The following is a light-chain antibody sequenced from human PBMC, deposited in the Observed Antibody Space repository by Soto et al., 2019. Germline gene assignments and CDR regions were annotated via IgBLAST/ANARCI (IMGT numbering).Light chain of an antibody. Sequence: QSVLTQPPSVSGAPGQRVTISCTGSSSNIGAGYDVHWYQQLPGTAPKLLIYGNNNRPSGVPDRFSGSKSGTSASLAITGLQAEEEADYYCQSYDSSLISYVFGTGTKVTVL. J-gene: IGLJ1*01. V-gene: IGLV1-40*01. CDR3: QSYDSSLISYV. CDR2: GNN. CDR1: SSNIGAGYD.